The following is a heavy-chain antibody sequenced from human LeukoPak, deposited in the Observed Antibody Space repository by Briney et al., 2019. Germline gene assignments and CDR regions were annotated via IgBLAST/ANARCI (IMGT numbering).Heavy chain of an antibody. CDR2: INPNSGGT. J-gene: IGHJ4*02. CDR1: GYTFTGYY. D-gene: IGHD3-22*01. Sequence: ASVKVSCKASGYTFTGYYMHWVRQAPGQGLEWMGWINPNSGGTNYAQKFQGRVTMTRDTSISTAYMELSSLRSEDTAVYYCARDYYYDSSGKGYWGQGTLVTVSS. CDR3: ARDYYYDSSGKGY. V-gene: IGHV1-2*02.